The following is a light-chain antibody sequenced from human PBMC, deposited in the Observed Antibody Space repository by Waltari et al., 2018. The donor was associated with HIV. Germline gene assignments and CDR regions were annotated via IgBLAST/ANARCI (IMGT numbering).Light chain of an antibody. CDR3: CSYARSGIP. CDR2: EVS. CDR1: SSDVGSYNL. Sequence: QSALPQPASVSGSFGQSITISCTGTSSDVGSYNLVSWYQYHPGKAPKLIIYEVSKRPSGVSNRFAGSKSGNTASLTVSGRQAEDEAHYYCCSYARSGIPFGGGTKLTV. J-gene: IGLJ2*01. V-gene: IGLV2-23*02.